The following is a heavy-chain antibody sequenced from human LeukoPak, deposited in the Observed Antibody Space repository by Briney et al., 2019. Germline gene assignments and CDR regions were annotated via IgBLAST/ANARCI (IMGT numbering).Heavy chain of an antibody. CDR1: GFTFSSYG. J-gene: IGHJ4*02. V-gene: IGHV3-21*01. CDR3: ARSGGSGWYSDY. D-gene: IGHD6-19*01. Sequence: GGSLRLSCAASGFTFSSYGMNWVRQAPGKGLEWVSSISSSSGFIFYADSVKGRFTISRDNAKNPLYLQMNSLRAEDTAVYYCARSGGSGWYSDYWGQGTLVTVSS. CDR2: ISSSSGFI.